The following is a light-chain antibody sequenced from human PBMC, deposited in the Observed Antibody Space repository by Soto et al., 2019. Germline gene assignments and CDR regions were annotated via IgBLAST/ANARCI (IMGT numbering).Light chain of an antibody. Sequence: VMTQSPATLSVSPGERATLSCWASETVATNLAWYQQQPGQAPRLLISGASTRAAGISDRFRGSGSGTEFTLTIISLRSEDSAIYYCQQYFEWPPMTFGQGTKVEI. CDR1: ETVATN. CDR3: QQYFEWPPMT. CDR2: GAS. J-gene: IGKJ1*01. V-gene: IGKV3-15*01.